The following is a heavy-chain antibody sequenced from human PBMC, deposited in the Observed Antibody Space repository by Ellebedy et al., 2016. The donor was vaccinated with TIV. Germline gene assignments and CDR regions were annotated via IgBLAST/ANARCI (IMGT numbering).Heavy chain of an antibody. Sequence: ASVKVSCKASGYTFTDYYIHWVRQAPGQGLERMGIIIPSGGITNYAQKFQGRVTMTRDTSTSTVSMELSSLRSEDTAVYYCVREKAGGMFDYWGQGTLVTVSS. CDR1: GYTFTDYY. V-gene: IGHV1-46*01. CDR3: VREKAGGMFDY. D-gene: IGHD6-13*01. J-gene: IGHJ4*02. CDR2: IIPSGGIT.